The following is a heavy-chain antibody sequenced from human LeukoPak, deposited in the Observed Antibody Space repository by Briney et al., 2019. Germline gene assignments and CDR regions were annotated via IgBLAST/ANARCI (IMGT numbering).Heavy chain of an antibody. V-gene: IGHV1-69*04. J-gene: IGHJ4*02. CDR1: GGTFSSYA. CDR2: IIPILGIA. Sequence: GASVKVSCKASGGTFSSYAISWVRQAPGQGLEWMGRIIPILGIANYAQKFQGRVTITADKSTSTAYMELSSPRSEDTAVYYCARSRPDPYYFDYWGQGTLVTVSS. CDR3: ARSRPDPYYFDY.